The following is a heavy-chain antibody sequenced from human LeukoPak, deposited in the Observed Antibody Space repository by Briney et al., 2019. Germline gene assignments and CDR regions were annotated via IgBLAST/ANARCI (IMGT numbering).Heavy chain of an antibody. Sequence: SETLSLTCTVSGGSISSSSYYWGWIRQPPGKGLEWIGSIYYSGSTYYNPSLKSRVTISVDTSKNQFSLKLSSVTAADTAVCYCARSGYSYGILSYYYYMDVWGKGTTVTVSS. J-gene: IGHJ6*03. CDR3: ARSGYSYGILSYYYYMDV. D-gene: IGHD5-18*01. CDR2: IYYSGST. V-gene: IGHV4-39*07. CDR1: GGSISSSSYY.